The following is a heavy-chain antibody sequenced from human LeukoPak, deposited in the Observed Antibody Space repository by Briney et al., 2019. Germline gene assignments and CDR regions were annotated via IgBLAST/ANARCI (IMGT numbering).Heavy chain of an antibody. CDR3: ARSVEGYCRGGSCYYYSYYMDV. Sequence: SETLSLTCTVSGGSISTSNYYWGWIRQPPGKGLEWIGNIFYSGSTYYGPSLKSRLTISLDTSRNQFSLKLNSVTAADTAVYYCARSVEGYCRGGSCYYYSYYMDVWGKGTTVTVSS. J-gene: IGHJ6*03. CDR2: IFYSGST. CDR1: GGSISTSNYY. V-gene: IGHV4-39*07. D-gene: IGHD2-15*01.